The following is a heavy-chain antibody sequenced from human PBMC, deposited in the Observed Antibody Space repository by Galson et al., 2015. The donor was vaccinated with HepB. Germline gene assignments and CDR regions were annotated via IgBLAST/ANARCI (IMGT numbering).Heavy chain of an antibody. D-gene: IGHD3-22*01. CDR3: ARSSLGYDSSGHDAFDI. CDR1: GYSFTSYW. CDR2: IDPSDSYT. J-gene: IGHJ3*02. V-gene: IGHV5-10-1*01. Sequence: QSGAEVKKPGESLRISCKGSGYSFTSYWISWVRQMPGKGLEWMGRIDPSDSYTNYSPSFQGHDTVSADKSISTAYLQWSSLKASDTAMYYCARSSLGYDSSGHDAFDIWGQGTMVTVSS.